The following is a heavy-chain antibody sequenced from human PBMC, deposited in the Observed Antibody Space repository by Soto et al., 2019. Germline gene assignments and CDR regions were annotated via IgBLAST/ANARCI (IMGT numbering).Heavy chain of an antibody. CDR1: GYTFTSYG. Sequence: ASVKVSCKASGYTFTSYGISWVRQATGQGLEWMGWISAYNGNTNYAQKLQGRVTMTTDTSTSTAYMELRSLRSDDTAVYYCASWTNLTGFYYYGMDVWGQGTTVTVSS. J-gene: IGHJ6*02. D-gene: IGHD3-9*01. CDR3: ASWTNLTGFYYYGMDV. CDR2: ISAYNGNT. V-gene: IGHV1-18*01.